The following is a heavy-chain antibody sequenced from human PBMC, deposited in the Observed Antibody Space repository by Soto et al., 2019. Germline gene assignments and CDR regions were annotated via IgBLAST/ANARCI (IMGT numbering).Heavy chain of an antibody. CDR1: GIIFSSYG. CDR2: INYDGSNK. Sequence: QVYLVESGGGAVQPGRSLRVSCEASGIIFSSYGMHWVRQAPGKGLEWVAFINYDGSNKFYGDSVKGRFTISRDNSKNTLFLQMSSLRGEDTAVYYCARCKQKVMHCAVDVWGQGATVTVTS. J-gene: IGHJ6*02. CDR3: ARCKQKVMHCAVDV. D-gene: IGHD2-21*01. V-gene: IGHV3-33*01.